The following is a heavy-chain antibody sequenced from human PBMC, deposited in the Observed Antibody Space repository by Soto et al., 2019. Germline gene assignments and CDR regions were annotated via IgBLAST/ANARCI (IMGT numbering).Heavy chain of an antibody. Sequence: PGGSLRLYCAASRFIFRNYAMHWVRQAPGKGPEWVAIISYNGNDKYYADSVRGRFTISRDNSKNTLYLQMSSLRPEDTAVYYCASDVYGAGFDNWGQGTLVTVSS. J-gene: IGHJ4*02. CDR3: ASDVYGAGFDN. CDR1: RFIFRNYA. V-gene: IGHV3-30-3*01. D-gene: IGHD4-17*01. CDR2: ISYNGNDK.